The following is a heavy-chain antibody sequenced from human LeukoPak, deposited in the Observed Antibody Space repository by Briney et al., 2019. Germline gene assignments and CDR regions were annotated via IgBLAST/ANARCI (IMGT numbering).Heavy chain of an antibody. Sequence: SETLSLTCTVSGGSISSSDYFWGWIRQPPGKGLEWIGSIFYSGGTYSNPSLKSRVTLSVDTSKNQFSLKLNSVTAADTAVYYCATQLDTFAYWGQGTLLTVSS. CDR3: ATQLDTFAY. J-gene: IGHJ4*02. CDR2: IFYSGGT. CDR1: GGSISSSDYF. D-gene: IGHD5-18*01. V-gene: IGHV4-39*01.